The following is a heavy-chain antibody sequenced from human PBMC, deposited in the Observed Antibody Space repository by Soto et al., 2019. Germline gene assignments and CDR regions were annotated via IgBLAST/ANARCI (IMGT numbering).Heavy chain of an antibody. Sequence: SETLSLTCAVYGGSFSGYYWSWIRQPPGKGLEWIGEINHSGSTNYNPSLKSRVTISVDTSKNQFSLQLNSVTPEDTAVYYCARDEQWLVKLTREYYYYGMGVWGQGTTVTVSS. J-gene: IGHJ6*02. CDR3: ARDEQWLVKLTREYYYYGMGV. D-gene: IGHD6-19*01. V-gene: IGHV4-34*01. CDR1: GGSFSGYY. CDR2: INHSGST.